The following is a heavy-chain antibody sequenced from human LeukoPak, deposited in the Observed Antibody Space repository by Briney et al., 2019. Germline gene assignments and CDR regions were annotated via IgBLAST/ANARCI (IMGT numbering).Heavy chain of an antibody. CDR3: ARRRLRPSIIIDY. Sequence: PSETLSLTCIVSGGSISSSTYYWGWIRQPPGKGLEWIGTVYYSGNTYYNPSLKSRVTISVDTSKNQFSLKLSSVTAADTAVYYCARRRLRPSIIIDYWGQGTLVTVSS. D-gene: IGHD4-17*01. J-gene: IGHJ4*02. V-gene: IGHV4-39*01. CDR2: VYYSGNT. CDR1: GGSISSSTYY.